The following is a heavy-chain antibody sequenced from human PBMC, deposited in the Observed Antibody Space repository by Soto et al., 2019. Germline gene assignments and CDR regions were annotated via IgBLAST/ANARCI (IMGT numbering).Heavy chain of an antibody. CDR1: IASISSSSYF. V-gene: IGHV4-39*01. J-gene: IGHJ4*02. CDR2: IYHTGST. CDR3: ASHRYHDFCSGYYGSEWHSPRRTHFDY. Sequence: SETLSLTCTVSIASISSSSYFWGWIRQPPGKALEWIGSIYHTGSTYSSPSLKSRVTISVDTSENQFSLKLRLVTAADTAIYYCASHRYHDFCSGYYGSEWHSPRRTHFDYWGLGTLVTVSS. D-gene: IGHD3-3*01.